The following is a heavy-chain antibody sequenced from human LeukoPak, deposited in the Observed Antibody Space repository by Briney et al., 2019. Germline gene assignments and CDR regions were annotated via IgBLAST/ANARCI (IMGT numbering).Heavy chain of an antibody. D-gene: IGHD6-19*01. J-gene: IGHJ4*02. Sequence: PGGSLRLSCAASGFTFSSYSMNWVRQAPGKGLEWVSYISSSSSTIYYADSVKGRFTISRDNAKNSLYLQMNSLRAEDTAVYYCAREQWLGYFDYWGQGTLVTVSS. V-gene: IGHV3-48*01. CDR2: ISSSSSTI. CDR3: AREQWLGYFDY. CDR1: GFTFSSYS.